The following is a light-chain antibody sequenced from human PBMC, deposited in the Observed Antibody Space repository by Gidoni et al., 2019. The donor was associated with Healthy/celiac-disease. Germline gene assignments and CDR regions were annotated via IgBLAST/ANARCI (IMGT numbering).Light chain of an antibody. CDR1: SSDVGGYNY. J-gene: IGLJ2*01. Sequence: QSALTQPRSVSGSPGQSVPISCTGTSSDVGGYNYGSWYQHHPGKAPKLMMYDVSKRPSGVPDRFSGSKSGNTASLTISGLQAEDEADYYCCSYAGSYTFVVFGGGTKLTVL. CDR3: CSYAGSYTFVV. CDR2: DVS. V-gene: IGLV2-11*01.